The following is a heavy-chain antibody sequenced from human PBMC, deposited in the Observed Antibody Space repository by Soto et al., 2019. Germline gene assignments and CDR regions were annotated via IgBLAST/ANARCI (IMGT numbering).Heavy chain of an antibody. J-gene: IGHJ4*02. CDR3: AKSRDYGDYSYYFDY. CDR2: ISYDGSNK. V-gene: IGHV3-30*18. D-gene: IGHD4-17*01. Sequence: PGGSLRLSCAASGFTFSSYGMHWVRQAPGKGLEWVAVISYDGSNKYYADSVKGRFTISRDNSKNTLYLQMNSLRAEDTAVYYCAKSRDYGDYSYYFDYWGQGTLVTVSS. CDR1: GFTFSSYG.